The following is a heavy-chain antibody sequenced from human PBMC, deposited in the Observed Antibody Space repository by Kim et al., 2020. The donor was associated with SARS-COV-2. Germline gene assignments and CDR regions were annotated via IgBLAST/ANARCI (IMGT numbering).Heavy chain of an antibody. J-gene: IGHJ4*02. V-gene: IGHV3-7*01. Sequence: GGSLRLSCAASGFTFSNFWMSWIRQAPEKGLEWVANIKGDATERYLADSVKGRFTISRDNAYNSLDLQMNSLRVEDTALYYCARWYYDGSAYSLDHWGQGTLVTVSS. CDR3: ARWYYDGSAYSLDH. D-gene: IGHD3-22*01. CDR1: GFTFSNFW. CDR2: IKGDATER.